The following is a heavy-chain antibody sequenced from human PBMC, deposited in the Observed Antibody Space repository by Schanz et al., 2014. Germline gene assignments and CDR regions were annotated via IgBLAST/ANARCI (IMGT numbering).Heavy chain of an antibody. CDR1: GFRFKTYE. Sequence: EVQLVESGGGLVQPGGSLRLSCAVSGFRFKTYEMNWVRQVRGKGLEWVSSISPSGDTHYLASVKGRFTISRDNSNNTVYLQMNTLRAEDTAVYYCAREDCSATSCYFRYWGQGTLVTVSS. J-gene: IGHJ4*02. D-gene: IGHD2-21*01. V-gene: IGHV3-13*01. CDR2: ISPSGDT. CDR3: AREDCSATSCYFRY.